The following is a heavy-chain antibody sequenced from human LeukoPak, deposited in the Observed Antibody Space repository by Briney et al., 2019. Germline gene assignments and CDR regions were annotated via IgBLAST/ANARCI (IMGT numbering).Heavy chain of an antibody. Sequence: AGGSLRLSCAASGFTFSSYWMSWVRQAPGKGLEWVANIKQDGSEKYYVDAVKGRFTISRDNAKNSLYLQMNSLNAEDTAVYYCARVNCSGGSCYPFFDYWGQGTLVTVSS. CDR3: ARVNCSGGSCYPFFDY. J-gene: IGHJ4*02. V-gene: IGHV3-7*01. D-gene: IGHD2-15*01. CDR2: IKQDGSEK. CDR1: GFTFSSYW.